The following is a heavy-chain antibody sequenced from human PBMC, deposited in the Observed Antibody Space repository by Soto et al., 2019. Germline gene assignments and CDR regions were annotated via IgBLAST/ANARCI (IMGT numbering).Heavy chain of an antibody. CDR1: GYTFTSYG. Sequence: ASVKVSCKASGYTFTSYGISWVRQAPGQGLEWMGWISAYNGNTNYAQKLQGRVTMTTDTSTSTAYMELRSLRSDDTAAYYCARDPPDMSAFDYWGQGTLVTVSS. V-gene: IGHV1-18*01. CDR2: ISAYNGNT. CDR3: ARDPPDMSAFDY. J-gene: IGHJ4*02. D-gene: IGHD2-15*01.